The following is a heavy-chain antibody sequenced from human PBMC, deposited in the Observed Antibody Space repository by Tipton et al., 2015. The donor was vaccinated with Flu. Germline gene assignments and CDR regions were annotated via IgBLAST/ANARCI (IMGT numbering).Heavy chain of an antibody. CDR1: GGPISSGSYY. Sequence: TLPLTCTVSGGPISSGSYYWSWIRQPAGKGLEWFGRIYTSGSTNYNPSLKSRVTISVDTSNNQFSLKLSSVTAADTAVYYCARDLFGEKDWFDPWGQGTRVTVSS. D-gene: IGHD3-10*01. V-gene: IGHV4-61*02. CDR2: IYTSGST. CDR3: ARDLFGEKDWFDP. J-gene: IGHJ5*02.